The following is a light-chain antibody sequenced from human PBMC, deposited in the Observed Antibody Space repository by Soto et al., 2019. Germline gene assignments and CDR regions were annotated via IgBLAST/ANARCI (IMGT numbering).Light chain of an antibody. V-gene: IGLV2-14*01. CDR3: WSYAGNTIFV. CDR2: EVS. J-gene: IGLJ2*01. Sequence: QSALTQPASVSGSPGQSITISCTGTSSDVGGYNYVSWYQQHPGKAPKLMIYEVSNRPSGFSNRFSGSKSGNTASLTISGLQAEDEADYYCWSYAGNTIFVFGGGTKLTVL. CDR1: SSDVGGYNY.